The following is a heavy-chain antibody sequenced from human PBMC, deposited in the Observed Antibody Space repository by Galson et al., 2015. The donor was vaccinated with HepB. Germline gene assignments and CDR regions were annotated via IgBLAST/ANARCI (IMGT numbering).Heavy chain of an antibody. J-gene: IGHJ4*02. CDR1: GFTFSSYW. Sequence: SLRLSCAASGFTFSSYWMHWVRQAPGKGLVWVSRISSDGSSTTYADSVKGRFTISRDNAKNTLYLQMNSLRAEDTAVYYCARDRPMERYYYDSSGYYYWGQRTLVTVSS. D-gene: IGHD3-22*01. V-gene: IGHV3-74*01. CDR3: ARDRPMERYYYDSSGYYY. CDR2: ISSDGSST.